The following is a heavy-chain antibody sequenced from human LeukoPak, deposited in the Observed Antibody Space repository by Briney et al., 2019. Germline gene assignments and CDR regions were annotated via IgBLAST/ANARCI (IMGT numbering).Heavy chain of an antibody. V-gene: IGHV3-53*01. J-gene: IGHJ3*02. CDR3: ARGSAWVVDVFDI. D-gene: IGHD2-15*01. Sequence: GGSLRLSCAASGFTVSSNYMSWVRQAPGKGLEWVSVIYSGGSTYYADSVKGRFTISRDNSKNTLYLQMNSLRAEDTAVYYCARGSAWVVDVFDIWGQGTMVTVSS. CDR1: GFTVSSNY. CDR2: IYSGGST.